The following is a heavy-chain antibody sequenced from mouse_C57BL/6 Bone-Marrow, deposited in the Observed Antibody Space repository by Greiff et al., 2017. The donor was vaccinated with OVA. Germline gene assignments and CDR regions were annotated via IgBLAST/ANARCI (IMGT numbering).Heavy chain of an antibody. J-gene: IGHJ4*01. V-gene: IGHV6-6*01. CDR1: GFTFSDAW. Sequence: EVKLEESGGGLVQPGGSMKLSCAASGFTFSDAWMDWVRQSPETGLEWVAEIRNKANNHATYYAESVKGRFTISRDDSKSSVYLQMNSLRAEDTVIYYCTKGNYDYYAMDYWGQGTSVTVSS. D-gene: IGHD2-1*01. CDR2: IRNKANNHAT. CDR3: TKGNYDYYAMDY.